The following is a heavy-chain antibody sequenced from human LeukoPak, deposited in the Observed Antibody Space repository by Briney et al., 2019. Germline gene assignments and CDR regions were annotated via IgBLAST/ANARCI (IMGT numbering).Heavy chain of an antibody. CDR1: GETRNDEA. Sequence: GGCPRLACAASGETRNDEALSRVRQTPGNGMKWVSTVTGSGGATYYADSVKGRFTISRDNSKNTLYLQMNSLRAEDTAVYYCAKEGTTVTTPIDYWAREPWSPSPQ. V-gene: IGHV3-23*01. CDR2: VTGSGGAT. D-gene: IGHD4-17*01. CDR3: AKEGTTVTTPIDY. J-gene: IGHJ4*02.